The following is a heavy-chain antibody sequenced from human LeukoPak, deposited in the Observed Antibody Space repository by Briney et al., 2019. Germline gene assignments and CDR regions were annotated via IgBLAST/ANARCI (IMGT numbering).Heavy chain of an antibody. V-gene: IGHV4-39*01. Sequence: SETLSLTCTVSGXSISSTSYYWDWIRQPPGKGLEWIGTIYYSGRTYYNPSLNSRVTISVDTSKSQFSLKMSSVTAADTALYYCARGRYYGSGSYYFTFNWFDPWGPGTLVTVSS. CDR2: IYYSGRT. J-gene: IGHJ5*02. D-gene: IGHD3-10*01. CDR1: GXSISSTSYY. CDR3: ARGRYYGSGSYYFTFNWFDP.